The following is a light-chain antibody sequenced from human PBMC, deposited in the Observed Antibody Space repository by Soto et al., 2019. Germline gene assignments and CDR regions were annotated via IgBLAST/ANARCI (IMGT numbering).Light chain of an antibody. CDR2: DVS. V-gene: IGLV2-14*01. Sequence: QSALTQPASVSGSPGQSITISCTGTSSDVGGYNYVSWYQQHPGKAPKLMIYDVSNRPSWVSNRFSGSKSGNTATLTISGLQADDDADYCSSSYTSSSTLVFVGGTKVTVL. CDR1: SSDVGGYNY. CDR3: SSYTSSSTLV. J-gene: IGLJ2*01.